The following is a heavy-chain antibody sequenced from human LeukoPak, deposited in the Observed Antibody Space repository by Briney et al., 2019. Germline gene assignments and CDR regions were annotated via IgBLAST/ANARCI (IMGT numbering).Heavy chain of an antibody. V-gene: IGHV4-61*02. D-gene: IGHD6-13*01. CDR1: GGSISSGSYY. J-gene: IGHJ4*02. CDR3: ARTSIEQQLDYSQWWVFDY. Sequence: PSETLSLTCTVSGGSISSGSYYWSWIRQPAGKGLEWIGRIYTSGSTNYNPSLKSRVTISVDTSKNQFSLKLSSVTAADTAVYYCARTSIEQQLDYSQWWVFDYWGQGTLVTVSS. CDR2: IYTSGST.